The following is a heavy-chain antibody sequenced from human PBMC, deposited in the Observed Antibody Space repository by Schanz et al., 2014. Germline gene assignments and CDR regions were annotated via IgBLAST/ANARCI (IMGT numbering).Heavy chain of an antibody. J-gene: IGHJ3*01. CDR3: ARDGGRDGYNLAFDV. Sequence: VQLVESGGGLVKPGGSLRLSCVVSGFIFSDHYMSWIRQAPGKGLEWISYISSGSSTIHYADSVKGRFTISRDNAKNSLFLQMNSLRAEDTAIYFCARDGGRDGYNLAFDVWGQGTLVTVSS. CDR2: ISSGSSTI. D-gene: IGHD5-12*01. V-gene: IGHV3-11*01. CDR1: GFIFSDHY.